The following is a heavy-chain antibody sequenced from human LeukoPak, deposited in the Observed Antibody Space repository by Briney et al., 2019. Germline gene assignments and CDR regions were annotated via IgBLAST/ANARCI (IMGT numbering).Heavy chain of an antibody. J-gene: IGHJ4*02. CDR3: AREYDILTPLDY. CDR1: EFAFSSYA. CDR2: ISYDGSNK. V-gene: IGHV3-30-3*01. D-gene: IGHD3-9*01. Sequence: PGGSLRLSCVASEFAFSSYAMHWVRQAPGKGLEWVAVISYDGSNKYYADPVKGRFTISRDNSKNTLYLQMNSLRAEDTAMYYCAREYDILTPLDYWGQGTLVTVSS.